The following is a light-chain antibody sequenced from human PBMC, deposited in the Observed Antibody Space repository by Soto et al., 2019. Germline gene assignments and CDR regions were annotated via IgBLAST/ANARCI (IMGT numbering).Light chain of an antibody. V-gene: IGKV1-9*01. Sequence: ILLTQSPSFLSASVGDRVTITCRASQGIDTSLAWYQQKPGKAPKLLIYAASNFQSGVPSRFSGSGSGTHFTLTISSLQPEDFATYYCQQLHGYPITFGQGTRLEI. CDR1: QGIDTS. CDR2: AAS. CDR3: QQLHGYPIT. J-gene: IGKJ5*01.